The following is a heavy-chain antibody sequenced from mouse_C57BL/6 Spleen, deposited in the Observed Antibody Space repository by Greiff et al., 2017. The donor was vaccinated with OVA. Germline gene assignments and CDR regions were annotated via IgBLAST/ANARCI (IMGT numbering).Heavy chain of an antibody. CDR3: TRVGYYGNSWYFDV. Sequence: DVMLVESGEGLVKPGGSLKLSCAASGFTFSSYAMSWVRQTPEKRLEWVAYISSGGDYIYYADTVKGRFTISRDNARNTLYLQMSSLKSEDTAMYYCTRVGYYGNSWYFDVWGTGTTVTVSS. J-gene: IGHJ1*03. V-gene: IGHV5-9-1*02. D-gene: IGHD1-1*01. CDR1: GFTFSSYA. CDR2: ISSGGDYI.